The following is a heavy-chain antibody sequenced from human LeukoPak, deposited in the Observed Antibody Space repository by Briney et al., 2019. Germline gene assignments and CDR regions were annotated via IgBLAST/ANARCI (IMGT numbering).Heavy chain of an antibody. V-gene: IGHV3-30-3*01. Sequence: PGGSLRLSCAASGFTFSSYAMHWVRQAPGKGLEWVAVISYDGSNKYYADSVKGRFTISRDNSKNTLYLQMNSLRAKDTAVYYCAKDHDFWSGYSIDYWGQGTLVTVSS. CDR1: GFTFSSYA. CDR3: AKDHDFWSGYSIDY. CDR2: ISYDGSNK. J-gene: IGHJ4*02. D-gene: IGHD3-3*01.